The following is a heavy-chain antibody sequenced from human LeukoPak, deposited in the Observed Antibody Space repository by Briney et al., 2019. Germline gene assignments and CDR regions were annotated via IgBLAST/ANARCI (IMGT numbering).Heavy chain of an antibody. CDR3: ARLDYGDFTADY. CDR1: GGSISSYY. V-gene: IGHV4-59*08. J-gene: IGHJ4*02. CDR2: IYYSGST. Sequence: RTSETLSLTCTVSGGSISSYYWSWIRQPPGKGLEWIGYIYYSGSTNYNPSLESRVTISVDTSKNQFSLKLSSVTAADTAVYYCARLDYGDFTADYWGQGTLVTVSS. D-gene: IGHD4-17*01.